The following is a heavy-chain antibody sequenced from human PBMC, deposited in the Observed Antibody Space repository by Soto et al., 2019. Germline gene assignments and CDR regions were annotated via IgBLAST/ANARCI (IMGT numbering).Heavy chain of an antibody. Sequence: SETLSLTCSVSGGSISTYYWSWLRQPPGKGLEWIGYTHYSGSTSYNPSLNSRVTISLDTSKKQLSLKLRSVTTADTAVYYCARSDSSGYYYGWFGPWGQGTLVTVSS. V-gene: IGHV4-59*03. CDR2: THYSGST. D-gene: IGHD3-22*01. CDR3: ARSDSSGYYYGWFGP. J-gene: IGHJ5*02. CDR1: GGSISTYY.